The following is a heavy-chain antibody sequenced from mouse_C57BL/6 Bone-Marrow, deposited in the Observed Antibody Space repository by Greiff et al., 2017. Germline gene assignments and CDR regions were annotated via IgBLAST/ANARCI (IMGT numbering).Heavy chain of an antibody. V-gene: IGHV1-78*01. CDR2: IYPRDGST. J-gene: IGHJ1*03. Sequence: QVQLQQSDAELVKPGASVKISCKVSGYTFTDHTIHWMKQRPEQGLEWIGYIYPRDGSTKYNEKFKGKATLTADKSSSTAYMQLNSLTSEDSAVYFCERGYYYGSSHPYFDVWGTGTTVTVSS. CDR3: ERGYYYGSSHPYFDV. CDR1: GYTFTDHT. D-gene: IGHD1-1*01.